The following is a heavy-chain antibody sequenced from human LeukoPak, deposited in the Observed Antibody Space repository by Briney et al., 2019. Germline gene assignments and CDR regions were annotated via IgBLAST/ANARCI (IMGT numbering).Heavy chain of an antibody. V-gene: IGHV3-21*01. CDR2: ISSSSSYI. CDR3: ARDSLTYYYDSSGYYYAQGHAFDI. Sequence: GGSLRLSCAASGFTFSSYSMNCVRQAPGKGLEWVSSISSSSSYIYYADSVKVRFTISRDNAKNSLYLQMNSLRAEDTAVYYCARDSLTYYYDSSGYYYAQGHAFDIWGQGTMVTVSS. CDR1: GFTFSSYS. D-gene: IGHD3-22*01. J-gene: IGHJ3*02.